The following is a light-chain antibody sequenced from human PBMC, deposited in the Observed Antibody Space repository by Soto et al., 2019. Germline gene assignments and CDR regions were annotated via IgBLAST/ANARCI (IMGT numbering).Light chain of an antibody. J-gene: IGKJ4*01. Sequence: EIVLTQSPATLSLSPGDRATLSCGASQSVRSSYVAWYQQKAGLAPRLLIYDGSSRASGIPDRFSGSGSGTDFTLTIGRLEPEDFALYYCQQYDNSAPLSFVGGTKVEMK. V-gene: IGKV3D-20*01. CDR3: QQYDNSAPLS. CDR1: QSVRSSY. CDR2: DGS.